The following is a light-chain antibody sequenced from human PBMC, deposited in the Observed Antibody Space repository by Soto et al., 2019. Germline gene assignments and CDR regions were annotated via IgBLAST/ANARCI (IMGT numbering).Light chain of an antibody. Sequence: QAVVTQPPSASETPGQRVTISCSGSSSNIGSYTVNWYQQLPGTAPKLLIYGNNQRPSGVPDRFSGSKSDTSASLAISGLQSEDEADYYCAAWDDSLNGVVFGGGTKVTVL. CDR1: SSNIGSYT. V-gene: IGLV1-44*01. J-gene: IGLJ2*01. CDR3: AAWDDSLNGVV. CDR2: GNN.